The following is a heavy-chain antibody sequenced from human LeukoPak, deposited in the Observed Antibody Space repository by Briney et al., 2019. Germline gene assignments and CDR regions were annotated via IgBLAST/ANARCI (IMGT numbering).Heavy chain of an antibody. CDR2: INPNTGGT. V-gene: IGHV1-2*02. CDR1: GYTFTGYY. CDR3: ARAIIMVRGVDY. Sequence: ASVKVSCKASGYTFTGYYMHWVRQAPGQGLEWMGWINPNTGGTNCAQKFQGRVTMTRDTSISTAYMELSRLRSDDTAVYYCARAIIMVRGVDYWGQGTLVTVSS. D-gene: IGHD3-10*01. J-gene: IGHJ4*02.